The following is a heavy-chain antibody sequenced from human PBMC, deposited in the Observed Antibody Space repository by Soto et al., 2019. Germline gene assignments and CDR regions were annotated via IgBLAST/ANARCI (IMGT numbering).Heavy chain of an antibody. CDR1: GLTFSSYA. D-gene: IGHD6-19*01. Sequence: QVHLVESGGGVVQPGKSLRLSCTASGLTFSSYAVHWVRQAPGKGLEWVSVISGDGGNKYFAESVRGRFLISRDNSKNTLFLQMNSLRAEDTAIYYCAKAEKISAVAGYLDNWGQGTLVTVSS. V-gene: IGHV3-30-3*01. CDR3: AKAEKISAVAGYLDN. J-gene: IGHJ4*02. CDR2: ISGDGGNK.